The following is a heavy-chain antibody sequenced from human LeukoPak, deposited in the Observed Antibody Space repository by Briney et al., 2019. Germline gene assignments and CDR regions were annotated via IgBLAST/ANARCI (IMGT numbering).Heavy chain of an antibody. CDR3: AKDVDDYYGGNY. CDR1: GFAFSSYA. V-gene: IGHV3-23*01. J-gene: IGHJ4*02. Sequence: PGGSLRLSCAASGFAFSSYAMSWVRQAPGKGLEWVSAISGSGGSTYYADSVKGRFTISRDNSKNTLYLQMNSLRAEDTAVYYCAKDVDDYYGGNYWGQATLVTVSS. D-gene: IGHD3-10*01. CDR2: ISGSGGST.